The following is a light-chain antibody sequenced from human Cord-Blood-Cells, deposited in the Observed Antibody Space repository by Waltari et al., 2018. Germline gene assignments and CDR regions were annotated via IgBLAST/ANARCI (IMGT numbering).Light chain of an antibody. V-gene: IGLV2-23*01. CDR2: EGS. CDR1: SSDVGTYNL. CDR3: CSYAGSVV. Sequence: QSALTPPASVSRSPAQSITISCTGTSSDVGTYNLVSWFQQPPGKAPKPMIYEGSKRPSGGSNRFSGSKSGNTASLTISGLQAEDEADYYCCSYAGSVVFGGGTKLTVL. J-gene: IGLJ2*01.